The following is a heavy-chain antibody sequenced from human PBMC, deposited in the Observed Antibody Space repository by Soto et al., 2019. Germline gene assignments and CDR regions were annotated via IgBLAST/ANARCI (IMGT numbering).Heavy chain of an antibody. V-gene: IGHV1-69*01. CDR3: ARDPNYYDSSGYGGMDV. Sequence: QVQLVQSGAEVKKPGSSVKVSCKASGGTFRSYAISWVRQAPGQGLEWMGGIIPIFGTANYAQKFQGRVTITADESTSTAYMELSSLRSEDTAVYYCARDPNYYDSSGYGGMDVWGQGTTVTVSS. CDR1: GGTFRSYA. CDR2: IIPIFGTA. D-gene: IGHD3-22*01. J-gene: IGHJ6*02.